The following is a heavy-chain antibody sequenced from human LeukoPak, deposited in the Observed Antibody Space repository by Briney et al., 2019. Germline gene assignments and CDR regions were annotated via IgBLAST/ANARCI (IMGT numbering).Heavy chain of an antibody. D-gene: IGHD3-22*01. CDR2: IIPILGIA. V-gene: IGHV1-69*04. Sequence: SVKVSCKASGGTFSSYAISWVRQAPGQGLEWMGRIIPILGIANYAQKFQGRVTITADKSTSTAYMELSSLRSEDTAVCYCARPVATYYYDSSGYAFDYWGQGTLVTVSS. CDR1: GGTFSSYA. J-gene: IGHJ4*02. CDR3: ARPVATYYYDSSGYAFDY.